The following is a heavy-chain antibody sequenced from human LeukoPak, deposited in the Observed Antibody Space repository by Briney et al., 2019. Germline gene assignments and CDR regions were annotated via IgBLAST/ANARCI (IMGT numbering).Heavy chain of an antibody. CDR2: IIPIFGTA. V-gene: IGHV1-69*06. CDR1: GGTFSSYA. J-gene: IGHJ4*02. D-gene: IGHD2-2*01. CDR3: ARISRDCSSTSCSD. Sequence: ASVKVSCKASGGTFSSYAISWVRQAPGQGLEWMGGIIPIFGTADYAQKFQGRVTITADKSTSTAYMELCSLRSEDTAVYYCARISRDCSSTSCSDWGQGTLVTVSS.